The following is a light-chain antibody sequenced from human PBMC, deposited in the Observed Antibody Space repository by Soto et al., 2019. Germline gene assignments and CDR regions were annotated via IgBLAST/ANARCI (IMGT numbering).Light chain of an antibody. CDR3: SSYAGSNSWV. Sequence: QSALTQPPSASGSPGQSVTISCTGTSSDVGGYNYVSWYQQHPGKAPKLMIYVVTQRPSGVPDRFSGSKSGNTASLTVSGLQAEDEADYYCSSYAGSNSWVFGGGTKLTVL. V-gene: IGLV2-8*01. CDR1: SSDVGGYNY. CDR2: VVT. J-gene: IGLJ3*02.